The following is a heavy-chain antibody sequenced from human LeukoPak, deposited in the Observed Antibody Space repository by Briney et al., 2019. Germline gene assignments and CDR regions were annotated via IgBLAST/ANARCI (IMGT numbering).Heavy chain of an antibody. D-gene: IGHD2-2*01. CDR3: ARHDCSSTSCSYLP. Sequence: PSETLSLTCSVSGGSISSSSYYWGWIRQPRGKGLEWIVTIYYSGSTYYNPSLKSRVTISVDTSKNQFSLRLSSVTAADTAVYYCARHDCSSTSCSYLPWGQGTLVTVSS. CDR2: IYYSGST. CDR1: GGSISSSSYY. J-gene: IGHJ5*02. V-gene: IGHV4-39*01.